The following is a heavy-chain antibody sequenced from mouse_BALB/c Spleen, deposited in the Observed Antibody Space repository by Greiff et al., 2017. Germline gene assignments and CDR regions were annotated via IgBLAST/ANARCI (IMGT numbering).Heavy chain of an antibody. CDR3: ARSVIYYGNYVGAMDY. CDR1: GYTFTSYV. Sequence: EVQLQQSGPELVKPGASVKMSCKASGYTFTSYVMHWVKQKPGQGLEWIGYINPYNDGTKYNEKFKGKATLTSDKSSSTAYMELSSLTSEDSAVYYCARSVIYYGNYVGAMDYWGQGTSVTVSS. V-gene: IGHV1-14*01. J-gene: IGHJ4*01. D-gene: IGHD2-1*01. CDR2: INPYNDGT.